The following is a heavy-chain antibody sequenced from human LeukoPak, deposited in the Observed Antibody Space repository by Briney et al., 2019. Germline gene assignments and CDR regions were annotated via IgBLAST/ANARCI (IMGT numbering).Heavy chain of an antibody. J-gene: IGHJ4*02. CDR3: ARLGGSYGYRCLDY. V-gene: IGHV3-48*01. CDR2: ISGSSSTI. Sequence: GGSLRLSCAASGFTFRTYGMHWVRQAPGKGLEWVSYISGSSSTIYYADSVKGRFTISRDNAKNSLYLQMNSLRAEDTAVYYCARLGGSYGYRCLDYWGQGTLVTVSS. D-gene: IGHD5-18*01. CDR1: GFTFRTYG.